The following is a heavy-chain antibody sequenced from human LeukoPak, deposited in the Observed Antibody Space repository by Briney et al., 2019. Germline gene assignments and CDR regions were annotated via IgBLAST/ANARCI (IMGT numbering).Heavy chain of an antibody. D-gene: IGHD3-9*01. CDR3: ARDTRDVDWTLGAFDI. CDR2: IYSDGRT. CDR1: GFTVSSNY. Sequence: PGGSLRLSCAASGFTVSSNYMSWVRQALGKGLEWVSVIYSDGRTYHTDSVKGRFTISRDNPKNTVYLQMNSLRVEDTAVYYCARDTRDVDWTLGAFDIWGQGTKVTVSS. J-gene: IGHJ3*02. V-gene: IGHV3-53*01.